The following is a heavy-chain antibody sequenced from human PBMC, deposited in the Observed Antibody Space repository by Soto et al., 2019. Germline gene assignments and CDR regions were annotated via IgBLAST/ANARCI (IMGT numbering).Heavy chain of an antibody. Sequence: PGGSLRLCCAASGVTLSDYAMTWIRQGPGKGLEWVSAISGSGDSTYYADSVKGRFTISRDNAKNSLYLQMNSLRDEDTAVYYCARWGAVAGTGVYYYYGMDVWGQGTTVTVSS. J-gene: IGHJ6*02. V-gene: IGHV3-23*01. CDR1: GVTLSDYA. CDR3: ARWGAVAGTGVYYYYGMDV. D-gene: IGHD6-19*01. CDR2: ISGSGDST.